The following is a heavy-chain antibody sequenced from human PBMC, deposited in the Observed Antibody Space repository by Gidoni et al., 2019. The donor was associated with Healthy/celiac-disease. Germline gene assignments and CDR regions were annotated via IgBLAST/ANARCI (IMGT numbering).Heavy chain of an antibody. Sequence: EVQLVESGGGLVKPGGSLRLSCAASGFPFSSYSMNWVRQAPGKGLEWVSSISSSSSYIYYADSVKGRFTISRDNAKNSLYLQMNSLRAEDTAVYYCARELRGEYYYDSSGYYPVPFGGMDVWGQGTTVTVSS. CDR2: ISSSSSYI. CDR3: ARELRGEYYYDSSGYYPVPFGGMDV. J-gene: IGHJ6*02. D-gene: IGHD3-22*01. CDR1: GFPFSSYS. V-gene: IGHV3-21*01.